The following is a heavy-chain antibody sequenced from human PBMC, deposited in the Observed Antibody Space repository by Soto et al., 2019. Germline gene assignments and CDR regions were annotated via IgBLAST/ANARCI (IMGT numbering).Heavy chain of an antibody. CDR3: ARDFSGYLNWFDP. V-gene: IGHV4-30-4*01. CDR2: IYYSGST. Sequence: SETLSLTCTVSGGSISSGDYYWSWIRQPPGKGLEWIGYIYYSGSTYYNPSLKSRVTISVDTSKNQFSLKLSSVTAADTAVYYCARDFSGYLNWFDPWGQGTLVTVSS. J-gene: IGHJ5*02. D-gene: IGHD3-22*01. CDR1: GGSISSGDYY.